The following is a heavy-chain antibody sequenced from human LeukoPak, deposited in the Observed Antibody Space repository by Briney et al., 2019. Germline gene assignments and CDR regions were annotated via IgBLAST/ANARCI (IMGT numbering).Heavy chain of an antibody. D-gene: IGHD3-9*01. CDR2: IKQDGSEK. J-gene: IGHJ4*02. CDR3: ARVWEHDILTGYHRAIWDY. CDR1: GFTFSSYW. V-gene: IGHV3-7*04. Sequence: GGSLRLSCAASGFTFSSYWMSWVRQAPGKGLEWVAKIKQDGSEKYYGDSVKGRFTISRDNAKNSLYLQMNSLRAEDTAVYYCARVWEHDILTGYHRAIWDYWGQGTLVTVSS.